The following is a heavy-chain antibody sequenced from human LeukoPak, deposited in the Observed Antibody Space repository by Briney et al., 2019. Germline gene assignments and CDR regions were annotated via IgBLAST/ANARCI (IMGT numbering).Heavy chain of an antibody. J-gene: IGHJ4*02. Sequence: AGGSLRLSCAASGFTFSSYGMHWVRQAPGKGLEWVVFIRYDGSNKYYADSVKGRFTISRDNSKNTLYLQMNSLRAEDTAVYYCAKDEIPSGYPEAPFDYWGQGTLVTVSS. CDR1: GFTFSSYG. CDR2: IRYDGSNK. V-gene: IGHV3-30*02. CDR3: AKDEIPSGYPEAPFDY. D-gene: IGHD3-22*01.